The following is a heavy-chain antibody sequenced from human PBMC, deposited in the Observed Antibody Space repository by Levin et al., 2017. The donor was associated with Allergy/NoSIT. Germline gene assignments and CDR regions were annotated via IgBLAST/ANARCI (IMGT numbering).Heavy chain of an antibody. D-gene: IGHD6-19*01. CDR3: ARELPGAVAGFDY. CDR2: INPTDGGT. Sequence: PGASVKVSCKTSGYTFTSFHMHWVRQAPGQGLEWLGMINPTDGGTNYAQKFRGRVTMTRDTSTSTVYMDLSSLRSEDTAVYYCARELPGAVAGFDYWGQGTLVTVSS. CDR1: GYTFTSFH. J-gene: IGHJ4*02. V-gene: IGHV1-46*01.